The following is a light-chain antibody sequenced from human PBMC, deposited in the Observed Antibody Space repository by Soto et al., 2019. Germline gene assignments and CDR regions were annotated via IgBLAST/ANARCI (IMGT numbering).Light chain of an antibody. J-gene: IGLJ7*01. V-gene: IGLV4-69*01. CDR3: QTWGTGSAIVV. CDR1: SGHSSYA. Sequence: QSVLTQSPSASASLGASVKLTCTLSSGHSSYAIAWHQQQPEKGPRYLMKLNSDGSHSKGDGIPDRFSGSSSGAERYLVISSLQSEDEADYYCQTWGTGSAIVVFGGGTQLTVL. CDR2: LNSDGSH.